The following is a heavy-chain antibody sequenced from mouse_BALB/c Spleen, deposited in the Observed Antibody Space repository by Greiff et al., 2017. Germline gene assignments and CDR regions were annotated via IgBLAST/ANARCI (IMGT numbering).Heavy chain of an antibody. CDR1: GFTFSSYA. D-gene: IGHD2-4*01. J-gene: IGHJ2*01. CDR3: ARGDYDEVYFDY. Sequence: EVKLVESGGGLVKPGGSLKLSCAASGFTFSSYAMSWVRQTPEKRLEWVASISSGGSTYYPDSVKGRFTISRDNARNILYLQMSSLRSEDTAMYYCARGDYDEVYFDYWGQGTTLTVSS. V-gene: IGHV5-6-5*01. CDR2: ISSGGST.